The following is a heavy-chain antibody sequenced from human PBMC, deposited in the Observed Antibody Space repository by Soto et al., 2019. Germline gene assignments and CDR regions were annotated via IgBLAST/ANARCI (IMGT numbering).Heavy chain of an antibody. V-gene: IGHV4-59*01. CDR1: GGSISSYC. J-gene: IGHJ6*01. CDR2: IYYSGST. CDR3: ATSYSSSSYYDYRLDV. Sequence: SETLSLTCTFSGGSISSYCWSWIRQPPGKGLEWIGYIYYSGSTNYKPSLQSRVNISVDTSKNQFSLKMSSVTAADTAVYYCATSYSSSSYYDYRLDVKPQGTTDTV. D-gene: IGHD6-13*01.